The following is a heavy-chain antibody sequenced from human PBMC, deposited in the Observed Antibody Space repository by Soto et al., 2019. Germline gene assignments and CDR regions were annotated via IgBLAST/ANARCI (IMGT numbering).Heavy chain of an antibody. CDR3: ASELGVGNYYHGMDV. CDR1: GYTFTNYY. Sequence: GASVKVSCKASGYTFTNYYMHWVRQAPGQGLEWLGKINPINGRTSYAQKFQGRLTMTRDTSTSTVYMELSSLRSEDTAVYYCASELGVGNYYHGMDVWGQGTTVTVSS. CDR2: INPINGRT. V-gene: IGHV1-46*01. J-gene: IGHJ6*02. D-gene: IGHD3-16*01.